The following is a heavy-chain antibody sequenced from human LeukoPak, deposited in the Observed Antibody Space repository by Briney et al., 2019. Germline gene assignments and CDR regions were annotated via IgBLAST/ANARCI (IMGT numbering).Heavy chain of an antibody. CDR1: GYTLTELS. CDR3: ATEGGGTGSLDY. Sequence: EASVKVSCKVSGYTLTELSMHWVRQAPGKGLEWVGGFDPEDGETIYAQKFQGRVTMTEDTSTDTAYMELSSLRSEDTAVYYCATEGGGTGSLDYWGQGTLVTVSS. D-gene: IGHD1-1*01. V-gene: IGHV1-24*01. J-gene: IGHJ4*02. CDR2: FDPEDGET.